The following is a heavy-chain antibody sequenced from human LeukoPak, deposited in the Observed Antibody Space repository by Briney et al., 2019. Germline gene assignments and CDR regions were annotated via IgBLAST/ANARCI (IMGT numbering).Heavy chain of an antibody. CDR3: RYYYGSGSYYFDY. CDR2: ISYDGSNK. Sequence: GGSLRLSCAASGFTFSSYGMHWVRQAPGKGLEWVAVISYDGSNKYYADSVKGRFTISRDNSKNTLYLQMNSLRAEDTAVYYCRYYYGSGSYYFDYWGQGTLVTVSS. J-gene: IGHJ4*02. CDR1: GFTFSSYG. D-gene: IGHD3-10*01. V-gene: IGHV3-30*03.